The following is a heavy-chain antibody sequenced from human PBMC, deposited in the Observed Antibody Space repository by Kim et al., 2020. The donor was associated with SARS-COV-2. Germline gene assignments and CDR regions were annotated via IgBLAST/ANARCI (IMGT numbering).Heavy chain of an antibody. Sequence: ETLSLTCTVSGGSISSYYWSWIRQPPGKGLEWIGYIYYSGSTNYNPSLKSRVTISVDTSKNQFSLKLSSVTAADTAVYYCARARESSSSGGFDYWGQGT. V-gene: IGHV4-59*01. CDR1: GGSISSYY. J-gene: IGHJ4*02. D-gene: IGHD6-6*01. CDR2: IYYSGST. CDR3: ARARESSSSGGFDY.